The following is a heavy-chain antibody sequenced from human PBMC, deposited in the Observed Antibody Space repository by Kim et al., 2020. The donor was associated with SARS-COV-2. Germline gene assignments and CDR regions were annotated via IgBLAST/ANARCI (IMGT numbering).Heavy chain of an antibody. CDR1: GFTFSSYS. CDR2: ISSSSSYI. V-gene: IGHV3-21*01. Sequence: GGSLRLSCAASGFTFSSYSMNWVRQAPGKGLEWVSSISSSSSYIYYADSVKGRFTISRDNAKNSLYLQMNSLRAEDTAVYYCASTTSSSWYFDYWGQGTLVTVSS. D-gene: IGHD6-13*01. CDR3: ASTTSSSWYFDY. J-gene: IGHJ4*02.